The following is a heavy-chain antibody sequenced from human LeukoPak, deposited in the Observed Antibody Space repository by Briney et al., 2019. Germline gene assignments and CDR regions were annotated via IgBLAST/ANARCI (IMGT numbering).Heavy chain of an antibody. CDR1: GFTFSSYS. J-gene: IGHJ2*01. Sequence: GGSLRLSCAASGFTFSSYSMNWVRQAPGKGLEWVSSISSSSSYIYYADPVKGRFTISRDNAKNSLYLQMNSLRAEDTAVYYCAREDFEGLLWFGELLSGYFDLWGRGTLVTVSS. V-gene: IGHV3-21*01. CDR3: AREDFEGLLWFGELLSGYFDL. CDR2: ISSSSSYI. D-gene: IGHD3-10*01.